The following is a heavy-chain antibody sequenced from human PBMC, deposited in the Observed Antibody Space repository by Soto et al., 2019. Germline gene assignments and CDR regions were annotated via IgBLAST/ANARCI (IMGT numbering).Heavy chain of an antibody. Sequence: PGGSLRLSCAASGFTLSNYWMSWVRQAPGKGLEWVAYIKQDGSEKNYVDSVKGRFTISRDNAKSSLYLQMNSLRAEDTAVYYCARVTTVGGYWGQGTLVTVSSGKPRGASVKVSCKASGYHLNYWGQGTLVTVSS. V-gene: IGHV3-7*01. D-gene: IGHD4-17*01. CDR2: IKQDGSEK. CDR1: GFTLSNYW. CDR3: ARVTTVGGYWGQGTLVTVSSGKPRGASVKVSCKASGYHLNY. J-gene: IGHJ4*02.